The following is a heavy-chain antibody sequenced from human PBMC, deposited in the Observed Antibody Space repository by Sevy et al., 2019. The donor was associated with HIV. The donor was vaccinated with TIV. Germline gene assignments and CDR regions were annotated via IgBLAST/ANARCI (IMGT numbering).Heavy chain of an antibody. Sequence: SGPTLVNPTQTLTLTCTFSGFSLSTDLMGVGWVRQPPGKALEWLAVTYWNHDKRNKPSLSNRLTITKDTPKNQVVLKMTHMDPVDTATYYCVRPSPYDFGSHHYNGYFASWGQGILVTVSS. D-gene: IGHD3-3*01. CDR1: GFSLSTDLMG. J-gene: IGHJ4*02. CDR3: VRPSPYDFGSHHYNGYFAS. V-gene: IGHV2-5*01. CDR2: TYWNHDK.